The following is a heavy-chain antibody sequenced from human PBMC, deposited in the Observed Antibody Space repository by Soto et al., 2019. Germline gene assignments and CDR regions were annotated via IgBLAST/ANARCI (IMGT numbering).Heavy chain of an antibody. CDR1: GLTFSSYA. CDR2: ISGSGGST. V-gene: IGHV3-23*01. Sequence: GGSLRLSCAASGLTFSSYAMSWVRQAPGKGLEWVSAISGSGGSTYYADSVKGRFTISRDNSKNTLYLQMNSLRAEDTAVYYCANGGYDPRGTNDYWGQGTLVTVYS. CDR3: ANGGYDPRGTNDY. D-gene: IGHD5-12*01. J-gene: IGHJ4*02.